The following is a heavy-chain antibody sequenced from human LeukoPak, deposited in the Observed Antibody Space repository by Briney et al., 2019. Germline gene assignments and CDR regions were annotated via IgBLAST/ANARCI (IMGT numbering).Heavy chain of an antibody. CDR2: ISYDGSNK. V-gene: IGHV3-30-3*01. Sequence: GRSLRLSCAASGFTLSTYALHWVRQAPGPGLEWVAVISYDGSNKYYADSVKGRFTISRDNSKNTLSLQMNSLKAEDTAVYHCARDPLSARQTGYFDLWGSGTLVTVSS. CDR1: GFTLSTYA. D-gene: IGHD3-16*02. J-gene: IGHJ2*01. CDR3: ARDPLSARQTGYFDL.